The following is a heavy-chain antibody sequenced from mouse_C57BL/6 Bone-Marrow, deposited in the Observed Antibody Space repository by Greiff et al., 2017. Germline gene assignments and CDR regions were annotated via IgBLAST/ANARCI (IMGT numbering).Heavy chain of an antibody. V-gene: IGHV1-69*01. J-gene: IGHJ2*01. Sequence: QVQLQQPGAELVMPGASVKLSCKASGYTFTSYWMHWVKQRAGQGLEWIGEIDPSDSYTNYNQKFKGKSTLTVDKSSSTAYMQLSSLTSEDSAVYYCARSYYGRNYFDYWGQGTTLTVSS. CDR2: IDPSDSYT. CDR1: GYTFTSYW. D-gene: IGHD1-1*01. CDR3: ARSYYGRNYFDY.